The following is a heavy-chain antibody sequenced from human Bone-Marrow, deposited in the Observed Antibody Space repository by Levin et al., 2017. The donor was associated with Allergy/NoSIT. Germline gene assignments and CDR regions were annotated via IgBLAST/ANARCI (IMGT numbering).Heavy chain of an antibody. J-gene: IGHJ4*02. CDR3: AKIAVTGSGGDY. CDR2: ISSSGSTI. V-gene: IGHV3-48*03. D-gene: IGHD6-19*01. Sequence: QAGGSLRLSCAASGFTFSMYEMTWVRQAPGKGLEWISYISSSGSTIYYADSVKGRFTISRDNAKNSLYLQMNSLRAEDTAVYYCAKIAVTGSGGDYWGQGTLVTVSS. CDR1: GFTFSMYE.